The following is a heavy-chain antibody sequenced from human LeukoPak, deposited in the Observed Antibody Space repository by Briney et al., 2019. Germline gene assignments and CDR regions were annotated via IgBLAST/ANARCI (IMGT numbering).Heavy chain of an antibody. CDR1: GGSVSSGFDY. CDR3: AREGECSGGSCYSYGWFDP. CDR2: IYHSGTI. V-gene: IGHV4-61*01. Sequence: SETVSLTCNVSGGSVSSGFDYWSWIRQPPGKGLEWLGNIYHSGTINYNPSLKSRVSISVDTSKNQFSLKLSSVTAADTAVYYCAREGECSGGSCYSYGWFDPWGQGALVIVSS. J-gene: IGHJ5*02. D-gene: IGHD2-15*01.